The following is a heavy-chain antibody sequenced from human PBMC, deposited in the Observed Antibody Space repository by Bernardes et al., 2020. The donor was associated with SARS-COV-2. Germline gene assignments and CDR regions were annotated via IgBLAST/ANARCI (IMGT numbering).Heavy chain of an antibody. CDR3: ATKEGELLES. CDR2: ISSSGGST. Sequence: GGSLRLSCAASGFTFSSYAMSWVRQAPGKGLEWVSAISSSGGSTYYADSVNGRFTISRDNSNNTLYLQMNNLRVEDTALYRCATKEGELLESWGQGTLVTVSS. CDR1: GFTFSSYA. J-gene: IGHJ5*01. D-gene: IGHD2-21*01. V-gene: IGHV3-23*01.